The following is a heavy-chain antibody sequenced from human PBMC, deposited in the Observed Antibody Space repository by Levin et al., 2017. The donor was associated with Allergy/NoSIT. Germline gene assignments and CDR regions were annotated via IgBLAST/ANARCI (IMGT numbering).Heavy chain of an antibody. J-gene: IGHJ4*02. D-gene: IGHD2-2*01. CDR2: ITLDVTDT. CDR1: GFTFRRYY. Sequence: LSLTCAASGFTFRRYYMHWVRPAPGKGLVWVSRITLDVTDTYYADSVKGRFTISRDNAENTLFLQMNSLRAEDTAIYYCARGGCSSTSCLDYWGQGILVTVSS. CDR3: ARGGCSSTSCLDY. V-gene: IGHV3-74*01.